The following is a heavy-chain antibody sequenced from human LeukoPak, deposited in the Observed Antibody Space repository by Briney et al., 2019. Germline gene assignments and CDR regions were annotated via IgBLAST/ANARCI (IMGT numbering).Heavy chain of an antibody. CDR1: GFTFSSYG. J-gene: IGHJ3*02. Sequence: GGSLRLSCAASGFTFSSYGMHWVRQAPGKGLEWVAVIWYDGSNKYYADSVKGRFTISRDNSKNTLYLQMNSLRAEDTAEYYCARGIVGATLPDAFDIWGQGTMVTVSS. CDR2: IWYDGSNK. CDR3: ARGIVGATLPDAFDI. D-gene: IGHD1-26*01. V-gene: IGHV3-33*01.